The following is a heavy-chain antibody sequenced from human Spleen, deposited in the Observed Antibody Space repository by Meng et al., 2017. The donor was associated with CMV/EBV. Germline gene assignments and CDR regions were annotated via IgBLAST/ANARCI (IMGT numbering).Heavy chain of an antibody. CDR3: GVAGIRVDY. D-gene: IGHD2-15*01. CDR2: ISSSSSYI. J-gene: IGHJ4*02. Sequence: GESLKISCAASRFIFSDYYMSWVRQAPGKGLEWVSSISSSSSYIYYADSVKGRFTISRDNAKNSLYLQMNSLRAEDTAVYYCGVAGIRVDYWGQGTLVTVSS. CDR1: RFIFSDYY. V-gene: IGHV3-21*01.